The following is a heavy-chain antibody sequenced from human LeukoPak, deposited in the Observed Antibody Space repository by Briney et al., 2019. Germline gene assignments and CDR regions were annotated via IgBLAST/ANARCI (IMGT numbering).Heavy chain of an antibody. Sequence: GGSLRLSCAASGFTFSSYVMSWVRQAPGKGLEWVSVIYSGGSTYYADSVKGRFTISRDNSKNTPYLQMNSLRAEDTAVYYCARDSSADSIAPSAWGQGTLVTVSS. D-gene: IGHD6-6*01. CDR2: IYSGGST. J-gene: IGHJ5*02. CDR1: GFTFSSYV. V-gene: IGHV3-66*01. CDR3: ARDSSADSIAPSA.